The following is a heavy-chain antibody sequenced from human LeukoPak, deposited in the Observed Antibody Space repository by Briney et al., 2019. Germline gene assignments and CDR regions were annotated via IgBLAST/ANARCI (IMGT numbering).Heavy chain of an antibody. CDR1: GFTFSSYA. D-gene: IGHD1-14*01. V-gene: IGHV3-23*01. Sequence: GGSLRLSCAGSGFTFSSYAMSWARQAPGKGLEWVSTIIGSGVTTYYADFVKGRFTISRDNSKNTLYLQVNSLRAEDTAVYYCAKDASDTGYYFDYWGQGTLVTVSS. CDR3: AKDASDTGYYFDY. CDR2: IIGSGVTT. J-gene: IGHJ4*02.